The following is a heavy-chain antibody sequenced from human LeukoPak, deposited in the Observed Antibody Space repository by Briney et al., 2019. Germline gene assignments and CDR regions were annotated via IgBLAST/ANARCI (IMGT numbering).Heavy chain of an antibody. J-gene: IGHJ6*03. Sequence: AGGSLRLSCAASGFTFSFSAMNWVRQPPGQGLEWVSPISGSGGSSYYADSVKGRFTISRDNSKNTLYLQMNSLRAEDTAVYYCAKGRGSSWFTSSYSMDVWGKGTTVTVSS. D-gene: IGHD6-13*01. CDR1: GFTFSFSA. V-gene: IGHV3-23*01. CDR3: AKGRGSSWFTSSYSMDV. CDR2: ISGSGGSS.